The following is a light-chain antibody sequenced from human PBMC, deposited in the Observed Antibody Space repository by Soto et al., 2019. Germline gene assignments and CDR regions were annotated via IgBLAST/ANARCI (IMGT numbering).Light chain of an antibody. V-gene: IGLV1-40*01. CDR3: QSYDSSLSGVV. J-gene: IGLJ2*01. Sequence: QSVLTQPPSVSGAPGQRVTLSCPGSSSNIGAGYDVHWYQQLPGTAPKLLIYGNSNRPSGVPDRFSGSKSGTSASLAITGLQAEDEADYYCQSYDSSLSGVVFSGGTKLTVL. CDR2: GNS. CDR1: SSNIGAGYD.